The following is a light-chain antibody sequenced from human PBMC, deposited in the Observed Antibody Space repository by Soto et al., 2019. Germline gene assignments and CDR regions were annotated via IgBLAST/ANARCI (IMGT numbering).Light chain of an antibody. V-gene: IGKV3-20*01. CDR2: GAS. J-gene: IGKJ2*01. CDR1: QSVSSSY. CDR3: QQYGSSPNT. Sequence: EIVLTQSPGTLSLSPGERATLSCRASQSVSSSYLAWYQQKPGQAPRLLIYGASSRATGIPDRFSGSGSGTDITRTISRLEPEDFAVYYCQQYGSSPNTFGQGTKLEIK.